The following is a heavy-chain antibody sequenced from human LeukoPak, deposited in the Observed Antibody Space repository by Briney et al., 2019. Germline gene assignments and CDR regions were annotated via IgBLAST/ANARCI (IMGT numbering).Heavy chain of an antibody. J-gene: IGHJ4*02. D-gene: IGHD6-6*01. Sequence: GGSLRLSCAASGFTFSNYEMNWVRQAPGKGLEWVPYISSSGSTIYYAGSVKGRFTISRDNAKKSLYLQMNSLRAEDTAVYCCARLYSSSPDYWGQGTLVTVSS. CDR3: ARLYSSSPDY. CDR2: ISSSGSTI. V-gene: IGHV3-48*03. CDR1: GFTFSNYE.